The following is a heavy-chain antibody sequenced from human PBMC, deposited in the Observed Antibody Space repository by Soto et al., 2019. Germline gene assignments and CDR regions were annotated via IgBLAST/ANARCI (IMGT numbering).Heavy chain of an antibody. J-gene: IGHJ6*02. Sequence: EVQLVESGGGLVQPGGSLRLSCAASGFTFSSYWMSWVRQAPGKGLEWVANIKQDGSEKYYVDSVKGRFTISRDNAKNSLYLQMNSLRAEDTAVYYCARAVGDYYDSSGITLGDYYYYGMDVWGQGTTVTVSS. V-gene: IGHV3-7*03. D-gene: IGHD3-22*01. CDR3: ARAVGDYYDSSGITLGDYYYYGMDV. CDR2: IKQDGSEK. CDR1: GFTFSSYW.